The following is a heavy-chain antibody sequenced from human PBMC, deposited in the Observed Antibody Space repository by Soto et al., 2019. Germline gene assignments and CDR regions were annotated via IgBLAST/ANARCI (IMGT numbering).Heavy chain of an antibody. J-gene: IGHJ2*01. CDR3: ARHFDVDPSLDHYYFDL. Sequence: QVQLQESGPGLVKPSETLSLTCTVSGVSITPYFWSWIRQPAGEAPEWLGHIYASGRTTYNPSLKSRVTMFVYQTQVSLRLTSVTAADTAVYYCARHFDVDPSLDHYYFDLCGRGALVTVSS. D-gene: IGHD3-9*01. V-gene: IGHV4-4*07. CDR2: IYASGRT. CDR1: GVSITPYF.